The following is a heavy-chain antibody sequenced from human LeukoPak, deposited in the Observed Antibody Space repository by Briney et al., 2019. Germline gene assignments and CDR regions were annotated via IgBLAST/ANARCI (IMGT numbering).Heavy chain of an antibody. V-gene: IGHV4-34*01. CDR1: GGSFSGYY. CDR3: ARGVIDDFWSGYLKGYGMDV. J-gene: IGHJ6*02. Sequence: SETLSLTCAVYGGSFSGYYWSWIRQPPGKGLEWIGEINHSGSTNYNPSLKSRVTISVDTSKNQFSLKLSSVTAADTAVYYRARGVIDDFWSGYLKGYGMDVWGQGTTVTVSS. D-gene: IGHD3-3*01. CDR2: INHSGST.